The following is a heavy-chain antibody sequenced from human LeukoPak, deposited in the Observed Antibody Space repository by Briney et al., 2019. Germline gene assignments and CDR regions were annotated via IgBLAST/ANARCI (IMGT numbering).Heavy chain of an antibody. Sequence: GASVKVSCKASGYTFTGYYMHWVRQAPGQGLEWMGWINPNSGGTNYAQKFQGRVTMTRDTSTSTAYMELRSLRSDDTAVYYCARDRGSTTVETYLVGPDYWGQGTLVTVSS. CDR2: INPNSGGT. D-gene: IGHD4-23*01. J-gene: IGHJ4*02. CDR1: GYTFTGYY. CDR3: ARDRGSTTVETYLVGPDY. V-gene: IGHV1-2*02.